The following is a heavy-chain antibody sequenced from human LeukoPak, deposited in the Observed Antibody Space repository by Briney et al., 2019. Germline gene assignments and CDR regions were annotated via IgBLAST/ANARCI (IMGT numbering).Heavy chain of an antibody. CDR2: ISSDGSST. D-gene: IGHD6-19*01. CDR3: VRESSLKY. CDR1: GFTFSSHR. Sequence: GGSLRLSCAASGFTFSSHRMHWVRQAPGEGLVWVSGISSDGSSTSYADSVKGRFTISRDNAKNTLYVQMNSLRAEDTAVYYCVRESSLKYWGQGTLVTVSS. V-gene: IGHV3-74*01. J-gene: IGHJ4*02.